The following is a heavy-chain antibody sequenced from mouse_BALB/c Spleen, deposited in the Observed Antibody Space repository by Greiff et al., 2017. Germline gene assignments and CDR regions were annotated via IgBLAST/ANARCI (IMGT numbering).Heavy chain of an antibody. D-gene: IGHD1-1*01. Sequence: VQLQQSGPELVKPGASVKMSCKASGYTFTSYVMHWVKQKPGQGLELIGYINPYNDGTKYNEKFKGKATLTSDKSSSTAYMELSSLTSEDSAVYYCARCPLYYYGIDYWGQGTTLTVSS. J-gene: IGHJ2*01. CDR1: GYTFTSYV. V-gene: IGHV1-14*01. CDR3: ARCPLYYYGIDY. CDR2: INPYNDGT.